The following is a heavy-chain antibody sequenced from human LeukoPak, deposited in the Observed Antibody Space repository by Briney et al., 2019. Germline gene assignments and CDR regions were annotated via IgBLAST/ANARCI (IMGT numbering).Heavy chain of an antibody. V-gene: IGHV3-30*18. D-gene: IGHD3-22*01. CDR2: ISYDGSNK. CDR3: AKAPTYYYDSSGAFDI. CDR1: GFTFSSYG. J-gene: IGHJ3*02. Sequence: GGSLRLFCAASGFTFSSYGMHWVRQAPGKGLEWVAVISYDGSNKYYADSVKGRFTISRDNSKNTLYLQMNSLRAEDTAVYYCAKAPTYYYDSSGAFDIWGQGTMVTVSS.